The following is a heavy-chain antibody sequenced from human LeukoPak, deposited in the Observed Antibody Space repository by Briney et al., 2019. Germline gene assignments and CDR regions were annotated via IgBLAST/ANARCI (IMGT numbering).Heavy chain of an antibody. CDR1: GVSISSHY. CDR3: ARAGYSYGTGYYFDY. CDR2: IYYTGST. J-gene: IGHJ4*02. Sequence: SETLSLTCTVSGVSISSHYWSWIRQSPGKGLEWIGNIYYTGSTNYNPSLKSRVTISLDTSKNQFSLKLSSVTAADAAVYYCARAGYSYGTGYYFDYWGQGALVTVSS. D-gene: IGHD5-18*01. V-gene: IGHV4-59*11.